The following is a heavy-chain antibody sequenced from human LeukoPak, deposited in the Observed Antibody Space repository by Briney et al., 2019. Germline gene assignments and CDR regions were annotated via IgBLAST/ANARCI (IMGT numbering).Heavy chain of an antibody. CDR3: ASRIAVAGGYDY. CDR1: GGSISSATYY. D-gene: IGHD6-19*01. V-gene: IGHV4-61*02. Sequence: SETLPLTCTVSGGSISSATYYWNWIRQPAGKGLEWIGRIYTSGSTNYNPSLKSRVTISVDTSKNQFSLKLTSVTAADTAVYYCASRIAVAGGYDYWGQGTLVTVSS. CDR2: IYTSGST. J-gene: IGHJ4*02.